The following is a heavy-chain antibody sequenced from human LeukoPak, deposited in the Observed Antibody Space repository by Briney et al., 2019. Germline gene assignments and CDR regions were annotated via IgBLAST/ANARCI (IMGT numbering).Heavy chain of an antibody. CDR2: ISAIGGST. J-gene: IGHJ4*02. D-gene: IGHD3-9*01. CDR3: ANQVDILGPFAY. Sequence: PGGSLRLSCAASGFTFSSYAMSWVRQAPGKGLEWVSVISAIGGSTYYADSVKGRFTISRDNSKNTLSLQMNSLRAEDTAVYYCANQVDILGPFAYWGQGTLVPVS. V-gene: IGHV3-23*01. CDR1: GFTFSSYA.